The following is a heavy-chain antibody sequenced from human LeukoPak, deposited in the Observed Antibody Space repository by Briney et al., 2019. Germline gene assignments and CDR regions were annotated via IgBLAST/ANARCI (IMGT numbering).Heavy chain of an antibody. V-gene: IGHV6-1*01. CDR3: ARDTGGYSSSSGYYFDY. Sequence: SQTLSLTRAISGDSVSSNSAAWNWIRQSPSRGLEWLGRTYYRSKWYNDYAVSVKSRITINPDTSKNQFSLQLNSVTPEDTAVYYCARDTGGYSSSSGYYFDYWGQGTLVTVSS. CDR2: TYYRSKWYN. CDR1: GDSVSSNSAA. J-gene: IGHJ4*02. D-gene: IGHD6-6*01.